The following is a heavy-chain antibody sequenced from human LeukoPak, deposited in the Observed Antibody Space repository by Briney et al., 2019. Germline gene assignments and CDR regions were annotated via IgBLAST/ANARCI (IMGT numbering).Heavy chain of an antibody. D-gene: IGHD2-2*01. CDR3: AKGRPDIVVVPAAMFDP. V-gene: IGHV3-23*01. CDR2: ISGSGGST. CDR1: GFTFSSYA. Sequence: GGSLRLSCAASGFTFSSYAMSCVPRAPGKGLEWVSAISGSGGSTYYADSVKGRFTISRDNSKNTLYLQMNSLRAEDTAVYYCAKGRPDIVVVPAAMFDPWGQGTLVTASS. J-gene: IGHJ5*02.